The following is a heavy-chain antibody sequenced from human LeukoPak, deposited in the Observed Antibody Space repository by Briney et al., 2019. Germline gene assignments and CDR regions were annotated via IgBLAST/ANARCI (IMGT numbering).Heavy chain of an antibody. CDR2: ISGSGGST. CDR3: AKGSADYLPIIYYFDY. J-gene: IGHJ4*02. D-gene: IGHD3-10*01. CDR1: GFTFSSYA. Sequence: GGSLRLSCAPSGFTFSSYAMSWVRQAPGKGLEWVSAISGSGGSTYYADSVKGRFTISRDNSKNTLYLQMNSLRAEDTAVYYCAKGSADYLPIIYYFDYWGQGTLVTVSS. V-gene: IGHV3-23*01.